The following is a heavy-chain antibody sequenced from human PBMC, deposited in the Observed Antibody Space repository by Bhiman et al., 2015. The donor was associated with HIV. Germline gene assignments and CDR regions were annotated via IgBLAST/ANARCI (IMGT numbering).Heavy chain of an antibody. J-gene: IGHJ6*02. CDR2: ITSSSRYI. D-gene: IGHD1-7*01. CDR3: ARDRPYNWNWGGYFYGLDV. Sequence: VQLVESGGGVVKPGGSLRLSCAASGFTFSSHSMTWVRQAPGKGLEWVSSITSSSRYIQYADSVKGRFTISRDNAKNSLYLQMNSLRAEDTAVFYCARDRPYNWNWGGYFYGLDVWGQGTTVTVSS. CDR1: GFTFSSHS. V-gene: IGHV3-21*03.